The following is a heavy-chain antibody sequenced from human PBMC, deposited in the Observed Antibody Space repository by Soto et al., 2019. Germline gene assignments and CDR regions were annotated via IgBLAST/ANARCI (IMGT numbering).Heavy chain of an antibody. CDR2: IIPFSGRT. V-gene: IGHV1-69*06. J-gene: IGHJ5*01. Sequence: SGKVYFKTCGGRDTFYTDTITWVRQAPGQGLEWMGGIIPFSGRTNYAQKFQDRMKITADKYTSTAYMELSSLTSEDTAVYYCARGEADRSSGEAIWLDPRGQGTLVTV. CDR3: ARGEADRSSGEAIWLDP. CDR1: GGRDTFYTDT. D-gene: IGHD6-19*01.